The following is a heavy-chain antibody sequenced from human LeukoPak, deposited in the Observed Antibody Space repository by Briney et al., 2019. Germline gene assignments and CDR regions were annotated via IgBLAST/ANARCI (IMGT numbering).Heavy chain of an antibody. Sequence: GGSLRLSCAVSGLTLSDYGIHWVSQAPGKGLEWVTIISSDGSIKYADSVKGRFTVSRDSSKITVYLQMNSLRAEDTAVYYCARDILPSGSRAFDIWGQGTMVTVSS. CDR3: ARDILPSGSRAFDI. CDR1: GLTLSDYG. CDR2: ISSDGSIK. D-gene: IGHD3-10*01. V-gene: IGHV3-33*01. J-gene: IGHJ3*02.